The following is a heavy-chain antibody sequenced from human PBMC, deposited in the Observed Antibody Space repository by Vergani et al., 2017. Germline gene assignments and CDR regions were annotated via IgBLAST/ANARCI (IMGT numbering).Heavy chain of an antibody. CDR2: IRSKANSYAT. V-gene: IGHV3-73*02. J-gene: IGHJ4*02. CDR1: GFTFSGSA. Sequence: EVQLVESGGGLVQPGGSLKLSCAASGFTFSGSAMHWVRQASGKGLEWVGRIRSKANSYATAYAASVKSRFTISRDDSKNTAYLQMNSLKTEDTAVYYCARVSIAGGVYWGQGTLVTVSS. D-gene: IGHD2-15*01. CDR3: ARVSIAGGVY.